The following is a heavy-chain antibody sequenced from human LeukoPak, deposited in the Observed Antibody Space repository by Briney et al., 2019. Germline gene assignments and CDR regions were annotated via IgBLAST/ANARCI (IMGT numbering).Heavy chain of an antibody. V-gene: IGHV4-39*01. CDR1: GGSISSSSYY. D-gene: IGHD4-23*01. Sequence: SETLSLTCTVSGGSISSSSYYWGWIRQPPEKGLERIGSTHYSGSTYYNPSLKSRVTISVDTSKIQFSLKLTSVTAADTAVYYCARHGEGTVVTSYYYAMDVWGRGTTVTVSS. J-gene: IGHJ6*02. CDR2: THYSGST. CDR3: ARHGEGTVVTSYYYAMDV.